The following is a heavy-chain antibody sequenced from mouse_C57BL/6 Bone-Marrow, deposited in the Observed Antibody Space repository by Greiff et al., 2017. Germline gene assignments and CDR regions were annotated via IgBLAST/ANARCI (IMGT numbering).Heavy chain of an antibody. CDR1: GYTFTDYY. Sequence: EVQLQQSGPELVKPGASVKISCKASGYTFTDYYMNWVKQSHGKSLEWIGDINPNNGGTSYNQKFKGKATVTVDKSSSTAYMELRLLTSEDSAVYYCARTDSNYVSPYYFDYWGQGTTLTVSS. J-gene: IGHJ2*01. D-gene: IGHD2-5*01. V-gene: IGHV1-26*01. CDR2: INPNNGGT. CDR3: ARTDSNYVSPYYFDY.